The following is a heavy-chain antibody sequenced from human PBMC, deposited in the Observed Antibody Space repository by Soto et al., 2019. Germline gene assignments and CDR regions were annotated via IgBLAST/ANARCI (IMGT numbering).Heavy chain of an antibody. Sequence: QMQLVESGGGVVQPGKSLRLSCIASGFTFSNYGMHWVRQAPGKGLEWVAVIWYDGGSKFYADSVKGRFTISRDNSKNTLYLQMPSLRADDTAVYYCASDETQLERRPSYGKDVWGQGTTVIVSS. J-gene: IGHJ6*02. CDR2: IWYDGGSK. V-gene: IGHV3-33*01. D-gene: IGHD1-1*01. CDR3: ASDETQLERRPSYGKDV. CDR1: GFTFSNYG.